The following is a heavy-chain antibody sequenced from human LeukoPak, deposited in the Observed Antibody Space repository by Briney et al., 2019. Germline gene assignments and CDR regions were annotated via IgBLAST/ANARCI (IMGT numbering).Heavy chain of an antibody. CDR2: TSYDGSNK. CDR3: AKGVDTRRGSDAFDI. Sequence: GGSLRLSCAASGFTFSSYAIHWVRQAPGKGLEWVAVTSYDGSNKYYADSVKGRFTISRDNSKNTLYLQMNSLRAEDTAVYYCAKGVDTRRGSDAFDIWGQGTMVTVSS. J-gene: IGHJ3*02. V-gene: IGHV3-30-3*01. D-gene: IGHD5-18*01. CDR1: GFTFSSYA.